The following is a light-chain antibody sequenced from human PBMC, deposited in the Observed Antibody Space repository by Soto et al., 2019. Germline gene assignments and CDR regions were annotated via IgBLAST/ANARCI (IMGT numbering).Light chain of an antibody. CDR1: QGIRDD. Sequence: AIQMTQSPSSLSASVGDRVTITCRASQGIRDDVGWYQQRPGEAPRLVIYGTSNLQSGVPSRFSGSGSGTYFTLTISSLQPEDFATYYCLQDYDYPRTFGQWTKFEIK. J-gene: IGKJ1*01. CDR2: GTS. CDR3: LQDYDYPRT. V-gene: IGKV1-6*01.